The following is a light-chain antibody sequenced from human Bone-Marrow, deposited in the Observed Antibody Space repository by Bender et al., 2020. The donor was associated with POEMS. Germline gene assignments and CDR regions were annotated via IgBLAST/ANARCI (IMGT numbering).Light chain of an antibody. CDR1: DLRHQY. CDR2: RDD. J-gene: IGLJ2*01. V-gene: IGLV3-1*01. Sequence: SYELTQPLSVSVSPGQTARITCSGDDLRHQYVSWYQQRAGQSPVLVLFRDDERPSGIPERFSGSNSGHTATLTISGTQAMDEADYYCQAWDTSSVVFGGGTKLTVL. CDR3: QAWDTSSVV.